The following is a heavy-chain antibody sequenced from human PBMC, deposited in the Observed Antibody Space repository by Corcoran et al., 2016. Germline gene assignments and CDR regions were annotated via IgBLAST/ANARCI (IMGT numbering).Heavy chain of an antibody. J-gene: IGHJ4*02. D-gene: IGHD1-26*01. Sequence: QVQLVQSGAEVKKSGSSVKVSCKASGGTFSSYAISWVRQAPGQGLEWMGGIIPIFGTANYAQKFQGRVTITADESTNTAYMELSSLRSEDTAVYYCARDRQLHPNYVFDYWGQGTLVTVSS. CDR3: ARDRQLHPNYVFDY. CDR1: GGTFSSYA. CDR2: IIPIFGTA. V-gene: IGHV1-69*01.